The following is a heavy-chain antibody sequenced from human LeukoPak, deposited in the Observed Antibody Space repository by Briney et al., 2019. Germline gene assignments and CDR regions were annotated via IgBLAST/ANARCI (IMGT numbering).Heavy chain of an antibody. CDR2: ISAYNGNT. V-gene: IGHV1-18*04. J-gene: IGHJ6*02. CDR3: ARTAMAPLENYYYGMDV. D-gene: IGHD5-18*01. Sequence: ASVKVSCKASGYTFTSYGISWVRQAPGQGLEWMGWISAYNGNTNYAQKLQGRVTMTTDTSTSTAYMELRSLRSDDTAVYYCARTAMAPLENYYYGMDVWGQGTTVTVSS. CDR1: GYTFTSYG.